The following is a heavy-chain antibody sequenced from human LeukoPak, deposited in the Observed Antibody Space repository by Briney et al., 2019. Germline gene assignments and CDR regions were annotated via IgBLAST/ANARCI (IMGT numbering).Heavy chain of an antibody. V-gene: IGHV4-39*01. J-gene: IGHJ6*03. CDR1: GGSISSSSYY. CDR3: ARHGPLWGGSGSSFRSYYYYYYMDV. D-gene: IGHD3-10*01. Sequence: SETLSLTCTVSGGSISSSSYYWGWIRQPPGKGLEWIGSIYYSGSTYYNPSLKSRVTISVDTSKNQFSLKLSSVTAADTAVYYCARHGPLWGGSGSSFRSYYYYYYMDVWGKGTTVTISS. CDR2: IYYSGST.